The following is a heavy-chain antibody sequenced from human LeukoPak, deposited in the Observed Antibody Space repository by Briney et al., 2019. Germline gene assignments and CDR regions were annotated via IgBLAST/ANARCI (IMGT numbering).Heavy chain of an antibody. D-gene: IGHD5-12*01. CDR1: GFTFSSCN. J-gene: IGHJ4*02. CDR3: ARDSKLRADSGYDLADY. Sequence: GGSRRPSCAASGFTFSSCNMNWVRQAQGKGLEWVSSISSSSRYIYYADSVKGRFTISRDNAKNSLYLQMNSLRAEDTAVYYCARDSKLRADSGYDLADYWGQGTLVTVSS. CDR2: ISSSSRYI. V-gene: IGHV3-21*01.